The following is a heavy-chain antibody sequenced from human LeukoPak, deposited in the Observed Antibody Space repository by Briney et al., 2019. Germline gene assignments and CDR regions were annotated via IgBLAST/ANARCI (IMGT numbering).Heavy chain of an antibody. J-gene: IGHJ4*02. D-gene: IGHD2-21*01. CDR2: IWYDGSNK. V-gene: IGHV3-33*01. CDR3: ARDGSLFADYYFDY. CDR1: GFTFSSYG. Sequence: GGSLRLSCAASGFTFSSYGMHWVRQAPGKGLEWVAVIWYDGSNKYYADSVKGRFTISGDNSKNTLYLQMNSLRAEDTAVYYCARDGSLFADYYFDYWGQGTLVTVSS.